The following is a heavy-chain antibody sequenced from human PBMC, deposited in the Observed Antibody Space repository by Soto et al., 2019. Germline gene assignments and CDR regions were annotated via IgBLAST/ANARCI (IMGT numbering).Heavy chain of an antibody. CDR1: NGSISSRSSY. Sequence: QLQLQESGSGLVKPSETLSLTCIVSNGSISSRSSYWGWIRQTPGKGLEWIGSIYYIGNTYYNPSLTSRVTISIDTSKTKFSLKMNSVTAADTAVYFCGGQDYGAKGYYFENWGQGALVTVSS. J-gene: IGHJ4*02. V-gene: IGHV4-39*01. CDR3: GGQDYGAKGYYFEN. CDR2: IYYIGNT. D-gene: IGHD4-17*01.